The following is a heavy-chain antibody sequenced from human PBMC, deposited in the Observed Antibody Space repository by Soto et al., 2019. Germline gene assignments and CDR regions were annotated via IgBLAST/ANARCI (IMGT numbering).Heavy chain of an antibody. CDR3: ARVRSGFWSGPTHWFDP. CDR2: ISAYNGNT. D-gene: IGHD3-3*01. Sequence: QVQLVQSGAEVKKPGASVKVSCKASGYTFTSYGISWVRQAPGQGLEWMGWISAYNGNTNYAQKLQGRVTMTTDTSTSTAYMELRGLRSADTAVYYCARVRSGFWSGPTHWFDPWGQGTLVTVSS. CDR1: GYTFTSYG. J-gene: IGHJ5*02. V-gene: IGHV1-18*01.